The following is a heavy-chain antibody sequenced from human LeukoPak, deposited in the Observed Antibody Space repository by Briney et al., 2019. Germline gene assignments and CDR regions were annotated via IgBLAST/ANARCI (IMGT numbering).Heavy chain of an antibody. CDR1: GYTFTSYG. CDR3: ARDSVRLRLGELSLYGY. CDR2: INPNSGGT. Sequence: ASVKVSCKASGYTFTSYGISWVRQAPGQGLEWMGRINPNSGGTNYAQKFQGRVTMTRDTSISTAYMELSRLRSDDTAVYYCARDSVRLRLGELSLYGYWGQGTLVTVSS. V-gene: IGHV1-2*06. D-gene: IGHD3-16*02. J-gene: IGHJ4*02.